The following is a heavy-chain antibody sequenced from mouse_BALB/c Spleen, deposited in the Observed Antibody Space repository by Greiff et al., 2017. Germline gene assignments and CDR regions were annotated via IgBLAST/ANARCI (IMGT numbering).Heavy chain of an antibody. D-gene: IGHD1-1*01. CDR3: ARGGSSYGYAMDY. J-gene: IGHJ4*01. Sequence: EVKVEESGGGLVQPGGSRKLSCAASGFTFSSFGMHWVRQAPEKGLEWVAYISSGSSTIYYADTVKGRFTISRDNPKNTLFLQMTSLRSEDTAMYYCARGGSSYGYAMDYWGQGTSVTVSS. CDR2: ISSGSSTI. V-gene: IGHV5-17*02. CDR1: GFTFSSFG.